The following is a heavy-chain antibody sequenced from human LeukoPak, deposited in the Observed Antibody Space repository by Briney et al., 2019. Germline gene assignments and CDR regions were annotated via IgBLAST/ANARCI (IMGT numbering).Heavy chain of an antibody. Sequence: GASVKVSCKASGCTFTSYGITWVRQAPGQGLEWMGWISAYNGNTNYAQKLQGRVTMTTDTSTSTAYMELRSLRSDDTAIYYCARVYASSGWYVYWGQGTPVTVSS. CDR2: ISAYNGNT. D-gene: IGHD6-19*01. J-gene: IGHJ4*02. CDR1: GCTFTSYG. CDR3: ARVYASSGWYVY. V-gene: IGHV1-18*04.